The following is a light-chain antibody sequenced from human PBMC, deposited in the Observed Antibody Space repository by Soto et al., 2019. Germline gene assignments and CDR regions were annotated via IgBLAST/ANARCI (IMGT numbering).Light chain of an antibody. Sequence: EIVMTQSPATLSVSPGGRATLSCRASQSISDTLAWYQQKPGQAPRLLIYSASRWATGFPARFSGSGSGTDFTLTISSLQSEDFAVYYGQQYNNRPWTFGQGTKVEIK. CDR2: SAS. V-gene: IGKV3-15*01. CDR1: QSISDT. CDR3: QQYNNRPWT. J-gene: IGKJ1*01.